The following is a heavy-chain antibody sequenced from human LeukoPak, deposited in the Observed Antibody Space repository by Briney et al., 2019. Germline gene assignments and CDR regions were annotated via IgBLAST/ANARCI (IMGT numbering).Heavy chain of an antibody. CDR3: SRENGAFSPFGY. CDR1: GGSATSTNW. CDR2: VSLSGLT. V-gene: IGHV4-4*02. Sequence: PSGTLSLTCGVSGGSATSTNWWSWVRQPPGQGLEWIGEVSLSGLTNYNPSLSSRVIMALDTSKNHLSLHLTSVTAADTAVYYCSRENGAFSPFGYWGQGYLVTVLS. D-gene: IGHD2-8*01. J-gene: IGHJ4*02.